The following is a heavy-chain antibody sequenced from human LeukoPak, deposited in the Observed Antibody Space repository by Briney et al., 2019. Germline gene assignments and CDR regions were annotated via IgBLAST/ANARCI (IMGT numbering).Heavy chain of an antibody. CDR2: ISGSGANI. Sequence: GGSLRLSCSASGFTFKNYGLSWVRQPPGKGLEWVSAISGSGANISYADSVKGRFFFSRDNSKNTIFLQMNSLTVEDTAVYFCAKEAYYDLWSGHYKGGLDSWGPGTPVTVSS. CDR3: AKEAYYDLWSGHYKGGLDS. J-gene: IGHJ4*02. D-gene: IGHD3-3*01. CDR1: GFTFKNYG. V-gene: IGHV3-23*01.